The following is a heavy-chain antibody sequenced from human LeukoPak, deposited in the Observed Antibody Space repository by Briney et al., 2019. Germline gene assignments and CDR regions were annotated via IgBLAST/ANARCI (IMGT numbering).Heavy chain of an antibody. V-gene: IGHV1-8*01. J-gene: IGHJ4*02. CDR3: ARGRRGCSSTSCYVDY. Sequence: GASVKVSCKASGYTFTSYDFNWVRQATGQGLEWMGWMNPNSGNTGYAQKFQGRVTMTRNTSISTAYMELSSLRSEDTAVYYCARGRRGCSSTSCYVDYWGQGTLVTVSS. CDR2: MNPNSGNT. CDR1: GYTFTSYD. D-gene: IGHD2-2*01.